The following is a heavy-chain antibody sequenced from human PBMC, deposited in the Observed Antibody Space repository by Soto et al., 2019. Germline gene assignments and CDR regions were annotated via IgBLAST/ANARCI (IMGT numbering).Heavy chain of an antibody. Sequence: ASVKVSCKASGYTFTSYGISWVRQAPGQGLEWMGWISAYNGNTNYAQKHQGRVTMTTDTSTSTAYMELRSLRSDDTAVFYCARSGIVVVPAATSYYYYGLDVWGQGTTVTVSS. J-gene: IGHJ6*02. CDR3: ARSGIVVVPAATSYYYYGLDV. CDR2: ISAYNGNT. V-gene: IGHV1-18*01. CDR1: GYTFTSYG. D-gene: IGHD2-2*01.